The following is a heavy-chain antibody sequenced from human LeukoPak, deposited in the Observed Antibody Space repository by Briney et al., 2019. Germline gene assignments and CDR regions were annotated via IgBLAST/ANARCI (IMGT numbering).Heavy chain of an antibody. V-gene: IGHV3-15*01. CDR2: IKSKTDGGTT. D-gene: IGHD2-15*01. CDR1: GFTFSNAW. CDR3: TTHRLPICSGGSCYPFDAFDI. J-gene: IGHJ3*02. Sequence: GGSLRLSCAASGFTFSNAWMSWVRQAPGKGLEWVGRIKSKTDGGTTDYAAPVKGTFAISRDDSKNTLYLQMNSLKTEDTALYYCTTHRLPICSGGSCYPFDAFDIWGQGTMVTVSS.